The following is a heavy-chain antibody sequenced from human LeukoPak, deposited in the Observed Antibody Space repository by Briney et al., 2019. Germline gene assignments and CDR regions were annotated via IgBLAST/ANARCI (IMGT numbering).Heavy chain of an antibody. D-gene: IGHD1-26*01. J-gene: IGHJ4*02. Sequence: GGSLRLSCAASGFTFSTFWMSWVRQAPGKGLEWVANIKPDGGAKYYVDSVKGRFTISRDNAKNSLFLQMNSLSVDDTAVYYCATLGAGPLYFAYWGQGTLVTVSS. CDR3: ATLGAGPLYFAY. CDR2: IKPDGGAK. CDR1: GFTFSTFW. V-gene: IGHV3-7*05.